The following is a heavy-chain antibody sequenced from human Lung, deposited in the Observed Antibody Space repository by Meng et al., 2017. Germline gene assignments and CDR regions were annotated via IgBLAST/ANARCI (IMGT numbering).Heavy chain of an antibody. J-gene: IGHJ4*02. CDR1: GGSFIDYY. CDR3: ARGPTTMAHDFDY. V-gene: IGHV4-34*01. D-gene: IGHD4-11*01. Sequence: VQLQSGAAGLLKPSETPSLTCVVSGGSFIDYYWSWIRQPPGKGLEWIGEINHSGSTNYNPSLESRATISVDTSQNNLSLKLSSVTAADSAVYYCARGPTTMAHDFDYWGQGTLVTVSS. CDR2: INHSGST.